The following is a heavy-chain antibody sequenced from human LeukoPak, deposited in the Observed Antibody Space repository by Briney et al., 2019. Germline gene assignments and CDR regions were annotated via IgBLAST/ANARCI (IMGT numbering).Heavy chain of an antibody. J-gene: IGHJ4*02. CDR3: ATAGNYRFDY. CDR1: GFTFSNTW. D-gene: IGHD1-7*01. Sequence: GGSLRLSCAGSGFTFSNTWMHWVRQAPGEGLVWVSRIDSDGSTINYADSVKGRFTISRDNARNTLYLQVNSLRAEDTALYFCATAGNYRFDYWGQGTLVTVSS. V-gene: IGHV3-74*01. CDR2: IDSDGSTI.